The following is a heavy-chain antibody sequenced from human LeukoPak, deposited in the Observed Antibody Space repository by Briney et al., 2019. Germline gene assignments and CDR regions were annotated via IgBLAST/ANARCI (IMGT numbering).Heavy chain of an antibody. Sequence: PGGSLRLSCAASGFTFDDYAMHWVRQAPGKGLEWVSGISWNSGSIGYADSVKGRFTISRDNAKNSLYLQMNSLRAEDTALYYCAKGEGNGNYYYGMDVWGQGTTVTVSS. CDR2: ISWNSGSI. D-gene: IGHD1-1*01. J-gene: IGHJ6*02. V-gene: IGHV3-9*01. CDR3: AKGEGNGNYYYGMDV. CDR1: GFTFDDYA.